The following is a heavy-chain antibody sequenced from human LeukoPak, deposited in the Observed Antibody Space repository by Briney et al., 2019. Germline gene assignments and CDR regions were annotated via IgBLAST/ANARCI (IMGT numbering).Heavy chain of an antibody. J-gene: IGHJ4*02. V-gene: IGHV3-23*01. CDR2: ISGSGGST. D-gene: IGHD3-3*01. Sequence: GGSLRLSCAASGFTFSSYAMSWVRQAPGKGLEWVSAISGSGGSTYYADSVKGRFTISRDNSKNTLYLQMNSLRAEDTAVYYCAKIGVSDYDFWSGYYYWGRGTLVTVSS. CDR1: GFTFSSYA. CDR3: AKIGVSDYDFWSGYYY.